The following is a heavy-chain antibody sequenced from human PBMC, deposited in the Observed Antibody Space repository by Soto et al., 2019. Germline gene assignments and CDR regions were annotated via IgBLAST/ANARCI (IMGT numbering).Heavy chain of an antibody. J-gene: IGHJ5*02. CDR1: GGSISSYY. CDR2: IYYSGST. CDR3: PSGTGRSGIDH. Sequence: AETLSLTGKVSGGSISSYYWGWIRQPPGKDLEWIGQIYYSGSTNYNPSLKSRVTISVAPSQNQFSLKLSSVTAADTAVYSCPSGTGRSGIDHWGQGTLVTVSS. V-gene: IGHV4-59*01. D-gene: IGHD1-1*01.